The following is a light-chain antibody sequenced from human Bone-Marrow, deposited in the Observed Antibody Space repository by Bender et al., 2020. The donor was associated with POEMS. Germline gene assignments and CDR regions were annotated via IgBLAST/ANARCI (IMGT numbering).Light chain of an antibody. CDR2: RDR. CDR1: QLGNKY. V-gene: IGLV3-1*01. Sequence: SYELTQPPSVSVSPGQTASITCSGNQLGNKYASWYQQKPGQSPVMVIYRDRERPSGMPERFSGSNSGDTATLTISGTQAMDEADYYCQAWDDNTAVFGGGTTLTVL. J-gene: IGLJ2*01. CDR3: QAWDDNTAV.